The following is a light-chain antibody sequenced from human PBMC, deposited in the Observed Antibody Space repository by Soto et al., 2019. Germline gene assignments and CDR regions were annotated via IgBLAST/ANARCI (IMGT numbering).Light chain of an antibody. Sequence: EIVLTQSPATLSLSPGERATLSCRASQSLSINYLAWYQQKPGQAPRLLIYGASSRANGIPDRFSGSGSGTDFTLTISRLEPEDFAVYYCQQYGSLSWTFGQGTRVEIK. CDR3: QQYGSLSWT. CDR2: GAS. J-gene: IGKJ1*01. CDR1: QSLSINY. V-gene: IGKV3-20*01.